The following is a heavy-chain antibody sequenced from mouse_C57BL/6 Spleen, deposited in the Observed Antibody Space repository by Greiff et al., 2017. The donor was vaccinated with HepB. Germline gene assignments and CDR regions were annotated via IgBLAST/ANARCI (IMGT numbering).Heavy chain of an antibody. D-gene: IGHD4-1*01. CDR2: IYPRSGNT. V-gene: IGHV1-81*01. CDR3: ARCGANWDYFDY. Sequence: QVQLQQSGAELARPGASVKLSCKASGYTFTSYGISWVKQRTGQGLEWIGEIYPRSGNTYYNEKFKGKATLTADKSSSTAYMELRSLTSEDSAVYFCARCGANWDYFDYWGQGTTLTVSS. J-gene: IGHJ2*01. CDR1: GYTFTSYG.